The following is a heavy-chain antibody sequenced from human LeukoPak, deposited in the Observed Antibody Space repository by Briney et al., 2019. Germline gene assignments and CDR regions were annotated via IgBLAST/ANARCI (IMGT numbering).Heavy chain of an antibody. J-gene: IGHJ3*02. CDR1: GYSISSGYY. V-gene: IGHV4-38-2*02. Sequence: SETLSLTCTVSGYSISSGYYWGWIRQPPGKGLEWIGSIYHSGSTYYNPSLKSRVTISVDTSKNQFSLKLSSVTAADTAVYYCARDNWGRLDDAFDIWGQGTMVTASS. CDR2: IYHSGST. D-gene: IGHD7-27*01. CDR3: ARDNWGRLDDAFDI.